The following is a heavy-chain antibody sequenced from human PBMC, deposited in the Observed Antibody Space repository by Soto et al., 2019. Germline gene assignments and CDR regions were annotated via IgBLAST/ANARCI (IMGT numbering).Heavy chain of an antibody. D-gene: IGHD1-7*01. CDR2: IDPSDSYT. V-gene: IGHV5-10-1*01. CDR3: ARHGPGSGTTPGYYYYYGMDV. J-gene: IGHJ6*02. Sequence: XESLNSSCKGCGYSFTSYWISWVRQMPGKGLEGMGRIDPSDSYTNYSPSFQGHVTISADKSISTAYLQWSSLKASDTAMYYCARHGPGSGTTPGYYYYYGMDVWGQGPTVTVSS. CDR1: GYSFTSYW.